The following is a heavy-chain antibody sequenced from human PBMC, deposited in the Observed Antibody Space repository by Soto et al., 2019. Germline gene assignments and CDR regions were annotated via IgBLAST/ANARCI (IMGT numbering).Heavy chain of an antibody. CDR3: VRGGVTVAIGGFDL. CDR2: IYQSGTT. CDR1: GGSINSGVYS. D-gene: IGHD2-2*01. Sequence: QLQLQESGSGLVKPSQALSLTCTVSGGSINSGVYSWNWIRQPPGQNLEWIGYIYQSGTTYYNPSLGGRATISLGGSRNQVSLNLRSVTVADTAVYYCVRGGVTVAIGGFDLWGQGTLVTVSS. V-gene: IGHV4-30-2*01. J-gene: IGHJ5*02.